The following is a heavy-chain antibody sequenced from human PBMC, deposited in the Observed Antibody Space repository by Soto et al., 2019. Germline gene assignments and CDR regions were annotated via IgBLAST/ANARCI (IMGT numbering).Heavy chain of an antibody. CDR2: IKQDGSEK. CDR1: VFTFISYW. J-gene: IGHJ5*02. CDR3: ARARYYDILTGSYSLYNWFDP. Sequence: PGRSLRLSCAAYVFTFISYWMSWVRQAQGKGLEWVANIKQDGSEKYYVDSVKGRFTISRDNAKNSLYPQMNSLRAEDTAVYYCARARYYDILTGSYSLYNWFDPWGQGTLVTVSS. V-gene: IGHV3-7*03. D-gene: IGHD3-9*01.